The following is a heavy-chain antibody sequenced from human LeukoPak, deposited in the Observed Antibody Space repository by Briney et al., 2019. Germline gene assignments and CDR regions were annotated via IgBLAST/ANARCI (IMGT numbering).Heavy chain of an antibody. CDR2: IRSGGSIT. Sequence: QTGGSLRLSCAASGFTFSSYSMNWVRQAPGKGREWVSYIRSGGSITLYADYVKGRFTISRDNAKNSLYLQMSSMRAEDTAVYYCARVIWSGYYQIDYWGQGTLVTVSS. J-gene: IGHJ4*02. CDR1: GFTFSSYS. D-gene: IGHD3-3*01. V-gene: IGHV3-48*01. CDR3: ARVIWSGYYQIDY.